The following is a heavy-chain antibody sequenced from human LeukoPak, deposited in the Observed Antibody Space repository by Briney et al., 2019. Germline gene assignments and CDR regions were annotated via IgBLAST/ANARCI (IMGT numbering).Heavy chain of an antibody. V-gene: IGHV1-18*01. CDR2: ISAYNGNT. D-gene: IGHD6-6*01. CDR3: ARDPPLPGSSSSGEFDY. Sequence: ASVKVSCKASGYTFTSYGISWVRQAPGQGLEWMGWISAYNGNTNYAQKLQGRVTMTTDTPTSTAYMELRSLRSDDTAVYYCARDPPLPGSSSSGEFDYWGQGTLVTVSS. J-gene: IGHJ4*02. CDR1: GYTFTSYG.